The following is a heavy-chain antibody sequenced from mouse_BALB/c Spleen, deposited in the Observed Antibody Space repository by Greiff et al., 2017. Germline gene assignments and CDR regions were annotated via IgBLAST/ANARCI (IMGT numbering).Heavy chain of an antibody. J-gene: IGHJ4*01. CDR1: GFTFSSYG. V-gene: IGHV5-6*01. Sequence: EVKLVESGGDLVKPGGSLKLSCAASGFTFSSYGMSWVRQTPDKRLEWVATISSGGSYTYYPDSVKGRFTISRDNAKNTLYLQMSSLKSEDTAMYYCARQGFDAMDYWGQGTSVTVSP. CDR3: ARQGFDAMDY. CDR2: ISSGGSYT.